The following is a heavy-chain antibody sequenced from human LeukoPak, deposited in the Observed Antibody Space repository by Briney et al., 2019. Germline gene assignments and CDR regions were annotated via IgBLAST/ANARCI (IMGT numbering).Heavy chain of an antibody. CDR1: GFTFSSYA. D-gene: IGHD4-23*01. CDR2: ISGSGGST. J-gene: IGHJ4*02. V-gene: IGHV3-23*01. Sequence: GGSLRLSCAASGFTFSSYAMGWVRQAPGKGLEWVSVISGSGGSTYYADSVKGRFTISRDSSKNTLYLQMNSLRAEDTAVYYCAKGPNSGDDWGQGTLVTVSS. CDR3: AKGPNSGDD.